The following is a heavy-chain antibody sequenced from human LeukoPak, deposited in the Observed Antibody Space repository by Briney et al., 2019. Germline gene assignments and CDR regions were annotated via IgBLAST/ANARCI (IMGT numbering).Heavy chain of an antibody. CDR3: ARDANYYGSGSDAFDI. V-gene: IGHV3-33*01. CDR1: GFTFSSYG. CDR2: IWYDGSNK. Sequence: QPGRSLRLSCAASGFTFSSYGMHWVRQAPGKGLEWVAVIWYDGSNKYYAGSVKGRFTISRDNSKNTLYLQMNSLRAEDTAVYYCARDANYYGSGSDAFDIWGQGTMVTVSS. D-gene: IGHD3-10*01. J-gene: IGHJ3*02.